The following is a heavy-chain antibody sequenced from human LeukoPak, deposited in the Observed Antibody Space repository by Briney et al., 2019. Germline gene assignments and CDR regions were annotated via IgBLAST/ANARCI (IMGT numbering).Heavy chain of an antibody. J-gene: IGHJ3*02. Sequence: SETLSLTCTVSGGSISSYYWSWIRQPPGKGLEWIGYIYYSGSTNYNPSLKSRVTISVDTSKNQFSLKLTSVTAADTAVYYCARGYNYLAPDAFDIWGQGTMATVSS. CDR3: ARGYNYLAPDAFDI. D-gene: IGHD5-18*01. V-gene: IGHV4-59*08. CDR1: GGSISSYY. CDR2: IYYSGST.